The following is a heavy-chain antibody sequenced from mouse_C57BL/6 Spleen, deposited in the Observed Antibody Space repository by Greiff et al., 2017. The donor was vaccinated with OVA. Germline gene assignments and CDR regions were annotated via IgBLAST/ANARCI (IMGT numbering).Heavy chain of an antibody. Sequence: QVQLQQSGAELVKPGASVKMSCKASGYTFTSYWITWVKQRPGQGLEWIGDIYPGSGSTNYNEKFKSKATLTVDTSSSTAYMQLSSLTSEDSAVYYCAKSLLQIYYYDYWGQGTTLTVSS. D-gene: IGHD1-1*01. CDR2: IYPGSGST. J-gene: IGHJ2*01. V-gene: IGHV1-55*01. CDR1: GYTFTSYW. CDR3: AKSLLQIYYYDY.